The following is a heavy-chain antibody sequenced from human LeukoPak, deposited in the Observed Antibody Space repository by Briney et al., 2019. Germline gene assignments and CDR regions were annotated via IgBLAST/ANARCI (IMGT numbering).Heavy chain of an antibody. Sequence: PSETLSLTCTVSGGSISSYYWSWIRQPPGKGLEWIGYIYYSGSTNYNPSLKSRVTISVDASKNQFSLKLSPVTAADTAVYYCARENLGGSWVFDYWGQGTLVTVSS. CDR3: ARENLGGSWVFDY. V-gene: IGHV4-59*01. J-gene: IGHJ4*02. CDR2: IYYSGST. D-gene: IGHD2-15*01. CDR1: GGSISSYY.